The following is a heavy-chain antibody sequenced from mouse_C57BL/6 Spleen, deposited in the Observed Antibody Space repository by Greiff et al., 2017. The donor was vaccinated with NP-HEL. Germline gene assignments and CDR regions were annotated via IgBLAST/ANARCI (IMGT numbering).Heavy chain of an antibody. J-gene: IGHJ2*01. CDR2: INPNNGGT. V-gene: IGHV1-26*01. Sequence: VQLQQSGPELVKPGASVKISCKASGYTFTDYYMHWVKQSHGKSLEWIGDINPNNGGTSYTQKFKGKATLTVDKSSSTAYMELRSLTSEDTAVYYWAGGGGYYFDYWGQGTTLTVSS. CDR3: AGGGGYYFDY. CDR1: GYTFTDYY.